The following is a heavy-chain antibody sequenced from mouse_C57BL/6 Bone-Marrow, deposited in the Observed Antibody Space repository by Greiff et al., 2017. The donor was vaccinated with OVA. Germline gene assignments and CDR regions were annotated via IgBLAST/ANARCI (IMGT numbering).Heavy chain of an antibody. V-gene: IGHV1-59*01. D-gene: IGHD2-5*01. Sequence: QVHLQQPGAELVRPGTSVKLSCKASGYTFTSYWMHWVKQRPGQGLEWIGVIDPSDSYTNYNQKFKGKATLTVDTSSSTAYMQLSSLTSEDSAVYYCASAVYYSNPYAMDYWGQGTSVTVSS. CDR1: GYTFTSYW. CDR2: IDPSDSYT. CDR3: ASAVYYSNPYAMDY. J-gene: IGHJ4*01.